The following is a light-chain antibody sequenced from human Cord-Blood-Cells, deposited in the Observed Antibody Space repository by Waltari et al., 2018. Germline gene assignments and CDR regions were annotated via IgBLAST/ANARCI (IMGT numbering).Light chain of an antibody. CDR2: EVS. Sequence: QSALTQPASVSGSPGQSITISCTGTSSDVGSYNLVSWYQQHPGKAPKLMSYEVSKRPSGVSNRFSSSKSGNTASLTISGLQAEDEADYYCCSYAGSSTYVFGTGTKVTVL. V-gene: IGLV2-23*02. J-gene: IGLJ1*01. CDR3: CSYAGSSTYV. CDR1: SSDVGSYNL.